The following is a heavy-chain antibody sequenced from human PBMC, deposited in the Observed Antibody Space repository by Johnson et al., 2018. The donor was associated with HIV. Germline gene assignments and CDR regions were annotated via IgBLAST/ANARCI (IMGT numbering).Heavy chain of an antibody. V-gene: IGHV3-23*04. CDR2: LSGSGGST. CDR3: ASRYGDYGLGAFDI. Sequence: VQLVESGGGVVQPGGSLRLSCAASGFTLSSYVMSSVRQTPGTALAWVSALSGSGGSTYYADSVKGRFTISRDNSKNTLYLQMNSLRAEDTAVYYRASRYGDYGLGAFDIWGQGTMVTVSS. D-gene: IGHD4-17*01. CDR1: GFTLSSYV. J-gene: IGHJ3*02.